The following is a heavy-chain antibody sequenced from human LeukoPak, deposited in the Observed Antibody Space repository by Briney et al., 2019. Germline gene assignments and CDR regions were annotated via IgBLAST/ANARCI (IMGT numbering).Heavy chain of an antibody. D-gene: IGHD3-16*01. J-gene: IGHJ5*02. CDR1: GGPISSHY. CDR3: ARRMLRCGERFDP. V-gene: IGHV4-59*08. Sequence: PSETLSLTCTVSGGPISSHYWRWIRQPPRKGLEGIGYIYYSGSTNYNPSLKSRVTISVDTSKNQFSLKLSSVTAADTAVYYCARRMLRCGERFDPWGQGTLVTVSS. CDR2: IYYSGST.